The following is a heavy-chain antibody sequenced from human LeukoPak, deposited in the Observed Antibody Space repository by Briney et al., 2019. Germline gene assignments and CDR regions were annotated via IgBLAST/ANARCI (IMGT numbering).Heavy chain of an antibody. J-gene: IGHJ4*02. D-gene: IGHD3-3*01. CDR1: GSTFNSYA. V-gene: IGHV3-23*01. CDR3: AISVSYYDSWSGYTSSPDY. Sequence: GGSLRLSCAASGSTFNSYAMSWVRQAPGKGLEWVSAISGSGGSTYYADSVKGRFTISRDNSKNTLYLQMNSLRAEDTDVYYCAISVSYYDSWSGYTSSPDYWGAGDLGTVSS. CDR2: ISGSGGST.